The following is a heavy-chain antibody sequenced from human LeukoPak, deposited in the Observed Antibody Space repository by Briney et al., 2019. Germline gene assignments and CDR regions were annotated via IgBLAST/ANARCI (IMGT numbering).Heavy chain of an antibody. CDR2: IKSKTNGGTT. CDR1: GFTFSSYA. J-gene: IGHJ4*02. CDR3: TALGYPQYFHH. V-gene: IGHV3-15*01. Sequence: GGSLRLSCAASGFTFSSYAMTWVRQAPGKGLEWVGRIKSKTNGGTTDYAAPVKGRFTISRDDSKNTLYFQMNSLRTEDTAVYYCTALGYPQYFHHWGQGTLVTVSS. D-gene: IGHD2-15*01.